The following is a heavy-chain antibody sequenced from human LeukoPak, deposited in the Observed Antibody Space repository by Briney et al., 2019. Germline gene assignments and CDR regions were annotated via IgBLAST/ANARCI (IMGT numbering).Heavy chain of an antibody. CDR3: ASVGYDSSGSYYFDY. Sequence: GASVKVSCKASGYTFTGYYMHWVRQAPGQGLEWMGWINPNSGGTNYAQKFQGRVTMTGDTSISTAYMELSRLRSDDTAVYYCASVGYDSSGSYYFDYWGQGTLVTVSS. V-gene: IGHV1-2*02. CDR1: GYTFTGYY. D-gene: IGHD3-22*01. J-gene: IGHJ4*02. CDR2: INPNSGGT.